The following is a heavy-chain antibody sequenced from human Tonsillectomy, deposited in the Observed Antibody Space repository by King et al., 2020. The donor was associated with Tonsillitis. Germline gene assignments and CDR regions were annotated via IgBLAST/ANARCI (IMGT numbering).Heavy chain of an antibody. D-gene: IGHD3-10*01. CDR3: ARDFGSGSYYEYYYYYGMDV. CDR1: GFTVSSNY. Sequence: VQLVESGGGLVQPGGSLRLSCAASGFTVSSNYMSWVRQAPGKGLEWVSVIYGGGSTYYADSVKGRFTISRDNSKNTLYLQMNSLRAEDTAVYYCARDFGSGSYYEYYYYYGMDVWGQGTPVTVSS. CDR2: IYGGGST. V-gene: IGHV3-66*01. J-gene: IGHJ6*02.